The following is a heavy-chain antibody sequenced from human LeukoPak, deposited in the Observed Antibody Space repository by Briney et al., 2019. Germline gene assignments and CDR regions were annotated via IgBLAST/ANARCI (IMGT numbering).Heavy chain of an antibody. Sequence: PGGSLRLSCAASGFTFSSYAMSWVRQAPGKGLEWVTVISYDGSNKYYADSVKGRFTISRDNSKNTLYLQMNSLRAEDTAVYYCAGVYYYDSSGPFDYWGQGTLVTVSS. CDR2: ISYDGSNK. CDR3: AGVYYYDSSGPFDY. D-gene: IGHD3-22*01. CDR1: GFTFSSYA. J-gene: IGHJ4*02. V-gene: IGHV3-30-3*01.